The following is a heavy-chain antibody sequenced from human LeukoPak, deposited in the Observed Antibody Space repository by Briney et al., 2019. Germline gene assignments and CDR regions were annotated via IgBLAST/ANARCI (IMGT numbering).Heavy chain of an antibody. V-gene: IGHV1-18*01. CDR2: ISAYNGNT. Sequence: ASVKVSCKASGYTFTSYGISWVRQAPGQGLEWMGWISAYNGNTNYAQKLQDRVTMTRNTAISTAYMELSSLRSEDTAVYYCARRSDFVSTTRQFDYWGQGTLVTVSS. CDR1: GYTFTSYG. D-gene: IGHD3-16*01. CDR3: ARRSDFVSTTRQFDY. J-gene: IGHJ4*02.